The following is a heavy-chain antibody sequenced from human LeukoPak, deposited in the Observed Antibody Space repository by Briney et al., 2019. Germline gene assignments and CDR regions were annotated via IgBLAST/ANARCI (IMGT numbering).Heavy chain of an antibody. D-gene: IGHD4/OR15-4a*01. CDR1: GYTFTGYY. CDR2: INPNSGGT. Sequence: ASVKVSCKASGYTFTGYYMHWVRQAPGQGLEWMGRINPNSGGTNYAQKFQGRVTMTRDTSISTAYMELSRLRSDDTAVYYCARVGYRTYGGNVHWGLGTLVTVSS. V-gene: IGHV1-2*06. J-gene: IGHJ4*02. CDR3: ARVGYRTYGGNVH.